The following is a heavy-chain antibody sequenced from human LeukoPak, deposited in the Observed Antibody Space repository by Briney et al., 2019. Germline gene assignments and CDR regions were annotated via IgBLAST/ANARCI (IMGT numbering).Heavy chain of an antibody. Sequence: ASVKVSCKASGGTFSSYAISWVRQAPGQGLEWMGGIIPIFGTANYAQKFQGRVTITTDESTSTAYMELSSLRSEDTAVYYCARTQDQLLEIRAFDIWGQGTMVAVSS. J-gene: IGHJ3*02. D-gene: IGHD2-2*01. CDR2: IIPIFGTA. CDR3: ARTQDQLLEIRAFDI. CDR1: GGTFSSYA. V-gene: IGHV1-69*05.